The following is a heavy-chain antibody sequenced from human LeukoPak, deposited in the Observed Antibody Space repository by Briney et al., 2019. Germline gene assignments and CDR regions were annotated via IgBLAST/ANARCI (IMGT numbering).Heavy chain of an antibody. CDR3: ARATMVRHGFDP. V-gene: IGHV1-2*02. D-gene: IGHD3-10*01. Sequence: GASVKVSCKASGYTFTDYYMHWVRQAPGQGLEWMGWINPNSGGTNYAQKFQGRVTMTRDTSISTAYMELSRLRSDDTAVYYCARATMVRHGFDPWGQGTLVTVSS. J-gene: IGHJ5*02. CDR1: GYTFTDYY. CDR2: INPNSGGT.